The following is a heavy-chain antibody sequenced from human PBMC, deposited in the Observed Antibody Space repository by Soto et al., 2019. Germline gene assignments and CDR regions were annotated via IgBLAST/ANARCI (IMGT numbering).Heavy chain of an antibody. CDR1: GYSFTGHN. CDR3: ARTAGADKTYFDH. CDR2: INPSGGRT. D-gene: IGHD6-13*01. J-gene: IGHJ4*02. V-gene: IGHV1-46*01. Sequence: SVKVSCKASGYSFTGHNIHWVRQVPGQGLERLGVINPSGGRTSYTEAFKGRVTMTRDSSTRTVYMVLTSLTSDDTAVYYCARTAGADKTYFDHWGQGTLVTVSS.